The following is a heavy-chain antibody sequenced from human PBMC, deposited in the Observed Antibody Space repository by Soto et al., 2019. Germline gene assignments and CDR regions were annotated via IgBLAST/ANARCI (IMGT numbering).Heavy chain of an antibody. CDR2: ISAYNGNT. Sequence: ASVKVSCKASGYTFTSYGISWVRQAPGRGLEWMGWISAYNGNTNYAQKLQGRVTMTTDTSTSTAYMELRRLRSDDTAVYYCARDPYFDWLLRRTSYDAFESLGQGKIVTVSS. CDR1: GYTFTSYG. V-gene: IGHV1-18*04. D-gene: IGHD3-9*01. CDR3: ARDPYFDWLLRRTSYDAFES. J-gene: IGHJ3*02.